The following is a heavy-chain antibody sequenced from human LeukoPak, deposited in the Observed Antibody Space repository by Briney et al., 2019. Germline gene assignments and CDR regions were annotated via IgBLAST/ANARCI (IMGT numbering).Heavy chain of an antibody. CDR1: GFTFSSHG. D-gene: IGHD2-8*02. CDR2: IWYVGSNT. Sequence: GGSLRLSCAASGFTFSSHGVHWVRQAPGKGLEWVAVIWYVGSNTYYADSVTGRFTISRDTSKNTLYLHMNSLRAEDTAVYYCARATGAYGPPFDFWGQGTLVTVSS. J-gene: IGHJ4*02. V-gene: IGHV3-33*01. CDR3: ARATGAYGPPFDF.